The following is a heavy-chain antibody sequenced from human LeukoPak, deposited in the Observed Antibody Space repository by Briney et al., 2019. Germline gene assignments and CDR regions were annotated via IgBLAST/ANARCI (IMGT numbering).Heavy chain of an antibody. CDR1: GFNFNNYW. CDR3: ERDSSPRFSGQDWVY. CDR2: INEDGSAK. Sequence: PGGSVRLSCVTSGFNFNNYWMSWVRQVLGKGLEWLANINEDGSAKSYVDSVKDRFTVSRDNARNSLYLQMNSLKAEDTAIYYFERDSSPRFSGQDWVYWGQGTLVTVSS. J-gene: IGHJ4*02. V-gene: IGHV3-7*01. D-gene: IGHD5-12*01.